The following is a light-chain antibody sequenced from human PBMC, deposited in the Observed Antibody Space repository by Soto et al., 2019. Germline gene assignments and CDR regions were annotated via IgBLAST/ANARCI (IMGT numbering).Light chain of an antibody. CDR3: SSYAGSNNLV. V-gene: IGLV2-8*01. Sequence: QSALTQPPSASGSSGQSVTISCTGTRSDVGGYNYVSWYQQHPGKAPKLMIYEVSKRPSGVPDRFSGSKSGNTASLTVSGLQAEDEADYYCSSYAGSNNLVFGGGTKLTVL. J-gene: IGLJ2*01. CDR2: EVS. CDR1: RSDVGGYNY.